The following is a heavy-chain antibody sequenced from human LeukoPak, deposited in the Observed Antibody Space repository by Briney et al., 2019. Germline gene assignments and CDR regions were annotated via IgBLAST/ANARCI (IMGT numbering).Heavy chain of an antibody. D-gene: IGHD3-22*01. CDR2: ISAYNGNT. CDR3: ARGESSYYYDSSGYSVEYFQH. CDR1: GYTFTSYG. V-gene: IGHV1-18*01. J-gene: IGHJ1*01. Sequence: ASVKVSCKASGYTFTSYGISWVRQAPGQGLEWMGWISAYNGNTNYAQKLQGRVTMTTDTSTSTAYMELRSLRSDDTAVYYCARGESSYYYDSSGYSVEYFQHWGQGTLVTVSS.